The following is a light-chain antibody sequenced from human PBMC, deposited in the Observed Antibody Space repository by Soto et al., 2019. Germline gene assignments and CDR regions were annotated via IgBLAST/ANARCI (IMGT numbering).Light chain of an antibody. J-gene: IGLJ1*01. V-gene: IGLV1-47*01. CDR1: TSSIGRNY. CDR3: AALDDSLSGLYV. Sequence: QAVVTQPPSASGTPGQRVTISCSGGTSSIGRNYVYWYQQLPGTAPKLVIYRNNQRPSGVPDRFSGSKSGTSASLAIRGLPFQEEGEYYWAALDDSLSGLYVFGTGTKLTVL. CDR2: RNN.